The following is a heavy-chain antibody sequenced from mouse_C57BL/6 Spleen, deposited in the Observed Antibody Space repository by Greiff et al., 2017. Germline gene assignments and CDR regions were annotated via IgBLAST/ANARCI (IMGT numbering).Heavy chain of an antibody. CDR2: IDPSDSET. CDR3: ARLSSSGYLYAMDY. CDR1: GYTFTSYW. D-gene: IGHD3-2*02. J-gene: IGHJ4*01. V-gene: IGHV1-52*01. Sequence: VQLQQPGAELVRPGSSVKLSCKASGYTFTSYWMHWVKQRPIQGLEWIGNIDPSDSETHYNQKFKDKATLTVDKSSSTAYMQLSSLTSEDSAVYYCARLSSSGYLYAMDYWGQGTSVTVSS.